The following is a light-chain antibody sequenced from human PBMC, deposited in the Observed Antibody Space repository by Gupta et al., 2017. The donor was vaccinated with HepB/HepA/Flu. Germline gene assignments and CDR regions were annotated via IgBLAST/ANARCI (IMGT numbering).Light chain of an antibody. CDR2: QDT. CDR3: QAWDSSTVV. V-gene: IGLV3-1*01. J-gene: IGLJ2*01. CDR1: KLGDKY. Sequence: SYEMTQPPSVSVSPGQTASITCSGDKLGDKYVCWYQQKPGQSPVLVIYQDTKRPSGIPERFSGSNSGNTATLTISGTQAMDEADYYCQAWDSSTVVFGGGTKLTVL.